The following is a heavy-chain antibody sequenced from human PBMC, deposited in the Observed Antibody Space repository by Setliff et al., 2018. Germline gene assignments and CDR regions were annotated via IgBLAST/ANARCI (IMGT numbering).Heavy chain of an antibody. Sequence: ASVKVSCKASGYTFSGYYLHWVRQAPGQGPEWMGWINPNAGGTNYAQKFQGRVTMTGDTSISTAYMELSRLRSDDTAVYYCARYLGHVAGWRYYGMDVWGQGTTVTVSS. J-gene: IGHJ6*02. CDR1: GYTFSGYY. D-gene: IGHD6-19*01. V-gene: IGHV1-2*02. CDR3: ARYLGHVAGWRYYGMDV. CDR2: INPNAGGT.